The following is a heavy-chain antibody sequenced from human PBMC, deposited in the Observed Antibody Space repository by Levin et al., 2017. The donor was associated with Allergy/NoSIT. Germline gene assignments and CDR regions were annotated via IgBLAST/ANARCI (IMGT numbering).Heavy chain of an antibody. J-gene: IGHJ4*02. CDR2: IAYDESNK. V-gene: IGHV3-30*18. CDR3: AKDRRNSGTFDD. CDR1: GFTFSSDG. D-gene: IGHD1/OR15-1a*01. Sequence: GGSLRLSCAASGFTFSSDGMHWVRQAPGKGLEWVAVIAYDESNKYYADSVKGRFTVSRDNAKNTLYLQMNSLRAEDTAVYYCAKDRRNSGTFDDWGQGTLVTVSS.